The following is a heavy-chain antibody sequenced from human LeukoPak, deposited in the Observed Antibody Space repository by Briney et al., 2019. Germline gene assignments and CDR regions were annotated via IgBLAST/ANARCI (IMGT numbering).Heavy chain of an antibody. Sequence: GGSLRLSCAASGFTFDDYAMHWVRQAPGKGLEWVSGISWNSGSIGYADSVKGRFTISRDNAKNSLYLQMNSLRAEDTALYYCAKGRSGYYLDYWGQGTLVTVSS. V-gene: IGHV3-9*01. CDR2: ISWNSGSI. CDR1: GFTFDDYA. D-gene: IGHD3-22*01. J-gene: IGHJ4*02. CDR3: AKGRSGYYLDY.